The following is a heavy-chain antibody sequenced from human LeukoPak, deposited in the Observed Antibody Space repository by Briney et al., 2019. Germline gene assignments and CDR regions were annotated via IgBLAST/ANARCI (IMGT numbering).Heavy chain of an antibody. CDR3: ASLSYDSSGYQDY. V-gene: IGHV4-59*08. CDR1: GGSISSYY. D-gene: IGHD3-22*01. CDR2: IYYSGST. J-gene: IGHJ4*02. Sequence: SESLSLTCTVSGGSISSYYWSWIRQPPGKGLEWIGYIYYSGSTNYNPSLKSRVTISVDTSKNQFSLKLSSVTAADTAVYYCASLSYDSSGYQDYWGQGTLVTVSS.